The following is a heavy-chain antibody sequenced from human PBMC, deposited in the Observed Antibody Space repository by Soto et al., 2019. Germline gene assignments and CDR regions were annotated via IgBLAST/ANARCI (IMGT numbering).Heavy chain of an antibody. CDR3: ARVLHCSSTSCLWVRYYYYYMDV. D-gene: IGHD2-2*01. J-gene: IGHJ6*03. Sequence: PSETLSLTCAVYGGSFSGYYWSWIRQPPGKGLEWIGEINHSGSTNYNPSLKSRVTISVDTSKNQFSLKLSSVTAADTAVYYCARVLHCSSTSCLWVRYYYYYMDVWGKETTVTVSS. CDR2: INHSGST. V-gene: IGHV4-34*01. CDR1: GGSFSGYY.